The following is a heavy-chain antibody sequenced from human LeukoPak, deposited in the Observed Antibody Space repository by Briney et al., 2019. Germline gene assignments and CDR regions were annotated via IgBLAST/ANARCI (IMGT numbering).Heavy chain of an antibody. CDR2: INCNGGST. V-gene: IGHV3-20*04. CDR3: ATDPASYCTSSTCDFDY. D-gene: IGHD2-8*01. J-gene: IGHJ4*02. CDR1: GFPFEDFG. Sequence: PGVSLRLSCAAWGFPFEDFGMSGAPQARGRGWGGVPGINCNGGSTGYADSVKGRFTISRDNAKNSLYLQMNSLRAEDTALYYCATDPASYCTSSTCDFDYWGQGTLVTVSS.